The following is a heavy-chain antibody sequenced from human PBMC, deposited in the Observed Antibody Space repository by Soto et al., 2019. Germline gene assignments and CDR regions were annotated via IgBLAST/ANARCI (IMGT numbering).Heavy chain of an antibody. CDR2: IYHSGSN. J-gene: IGHJ5*02. V-gene: IGHV4-4*02. CDR3: ARVSDNWFDP. Sequence: SETLSLTCAVSGGSISSSNWWRVGRQPAGEGLWWRGEIYHSGSNNYNPSLKRRVTISEDKTKNQFSLKLSSVTAADTAVYYCARVSDNWFDPWGQGTLVTVSS. CDR1: GGSISSSNW.